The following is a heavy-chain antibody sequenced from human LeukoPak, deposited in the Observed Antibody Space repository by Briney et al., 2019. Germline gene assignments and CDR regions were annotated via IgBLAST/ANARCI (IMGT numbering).Heavy chain of an antibody. J-gene: IGHJ4*02. CDR1: GFTFNTYG. Sequence: PGGSLRLSCAASGFTFNTYGMHWVRQAPGKGLEWVAVIWSDGTHKYYSDSVKGRFTISRDNSKNTLYLEMNSLRVEDTAVYYCARETLGYCSGGSCSPYWGQGTLVTVSS. V-gene: IGHV3-33*01. D-gene: IGHD2-15*01. CDR3: ARETLGYCSGGSCSPY. CDR2: IWSDGTHK.